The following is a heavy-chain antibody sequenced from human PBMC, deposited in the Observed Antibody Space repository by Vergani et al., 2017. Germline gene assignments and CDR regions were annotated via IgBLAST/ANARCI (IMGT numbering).Heavy chain of an antibody. CDR3: ARDNKGVGATLFDY. J-gene: IGHJ4*02. D-gene: IGHD1-26*01. Sequence: EVQLVESGGGLVQPGGSLRLSCAASGFTFSSYSMNWVRQAPGKGLEWVSYISSSSSTICYADSVKGRFTISRDNAKNSLYLQMNSLRAEDTAVYYCARDNKGVGATLFDYWGQGTLVTVSS. CDR2: ISSSSSTI. V-gene: IGHV3-48*04. CDR1: GFTFSSYS.